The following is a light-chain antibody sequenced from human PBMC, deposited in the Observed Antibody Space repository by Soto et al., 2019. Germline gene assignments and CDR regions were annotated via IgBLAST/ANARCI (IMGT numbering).Light chain of an antibody. V-gene: IGKV1-5*03. CDR2: LAS. J-gene: IGKJ4*01. CDR3: QQYNSYSPT. Sequence: DIQMTQSPSTLSASVGDRVTITCRASQSISNWLAWYQQKPGKAPKLLIYLASSLESGVPSRFSGSGSGTEFTLTISNLQPDDFATYYCQQYNSYSPTFGGGTKVDIK. CDR1: QSISNW.